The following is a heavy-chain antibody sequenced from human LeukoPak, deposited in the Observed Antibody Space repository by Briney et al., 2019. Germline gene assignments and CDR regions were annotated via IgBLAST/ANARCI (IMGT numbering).Heavy chain of an antibody. J-gene: IGHJ4*02. CDR3: ARVRGVAAGTDY. CDR2: ISHTGGT. Sequence: SETLSLTCAVYGGSFSGYYWSWIRQSPGKGLEWIGEISHTGGTNYKPSLNSRVTISVDTSKKQISLNLTSVTVADTAVYYCARVRGVAAGTDYWGQGTLVTVSS. D-gene: IGHD6-13*01. CDR1: GGSFSGYY. V-gene: IGHV4-34*01.